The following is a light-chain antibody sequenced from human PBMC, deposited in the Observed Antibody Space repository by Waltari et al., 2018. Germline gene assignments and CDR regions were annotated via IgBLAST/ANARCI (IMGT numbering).Light chain of an antibody. CDR1: ISNIGRNS. Sequence: QSVPTQSPSGAGSPGQTVTISCFRSISNIGRNSLFRYQQLPGTAPKLLIYRDDQRPSGDPDRFSGSKSGTSASLAIRGLRSEDEADYYCAAWDDSLSVSYVFGSGTKVTV. V-gene: IGLV1-47*01. CDR2: RDD. CDR3: AAWDDSLSVSYV. J-gene: IGLJ1*01.